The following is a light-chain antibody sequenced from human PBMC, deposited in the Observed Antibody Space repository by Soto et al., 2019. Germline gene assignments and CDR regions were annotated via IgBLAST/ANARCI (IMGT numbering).Light chain of an antibody. Sequence: DIQMPPSPSSLSASEGARLPITGRARQRIRRYLNWYQQKPGKAPKLLIYAASSLQSGVPSRFSGSGSGTDFTLAIRSLQPEDFATYYCQQSYRSPPITVGHGTRLAIK. CDR3: QQSYRSPPIT. V-gene: IGKV1-39*01. J-gene: IGKJ5*01. CDR1: QRIRRY. CDR2: AAS.